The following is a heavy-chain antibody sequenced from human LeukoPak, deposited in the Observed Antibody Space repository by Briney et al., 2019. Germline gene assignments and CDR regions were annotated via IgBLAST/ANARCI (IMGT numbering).Heavy chain of an antibody. CDR2: ISNVAGST. V-gene: IGHV3-23*01. CDR3: AKDVGRYDQPSNPYNWFDP. CDR1: GFTFSSYA. J-gene: IGHJ5*02. Sequence: GGSLRLSCAASGFTFSSYAMTWVRQAPGKGLEWVSSISNVAGSTFYADSVKGRFTISRDNSKSTVFLQMNSLRDEDTAIYYCAKDVGRYDQPSNPYNWFDPWGQGTLVTVSS. D-gene: IGHD4-11*01.